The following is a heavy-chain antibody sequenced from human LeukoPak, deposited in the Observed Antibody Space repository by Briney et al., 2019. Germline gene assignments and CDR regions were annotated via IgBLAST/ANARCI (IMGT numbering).Heavy chain of an antibody. D-gene: IGHD6-13*01. J-gene: IGHJ4*02. Sequence: PSETLSLTCSVSGGSISSSNWWSWVRQPPGKGLEWIGEIYHSGSTNYNPSLKSRVTISVDKSKNQFSLKLSSVTAADTAVYYCARYPINIAAAVDFDYWGQGTLVTVSS. CDR1: GGSISSSNW. CDR2: IYHSGST. V-gene: IGHV4-4*02. CDR3: ARYPINIAAAVDFDY.